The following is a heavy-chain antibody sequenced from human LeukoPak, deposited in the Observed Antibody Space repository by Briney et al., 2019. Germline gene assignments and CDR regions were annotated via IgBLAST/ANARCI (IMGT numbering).Heavy chain of an antibody. D-gene: IGHD6-13*01. CDR1: GGSISSSSHN. CDR3: ARHDRIIASPLV. J-gene: IGHJ4*02. V-gene: IGHV4-39*01. CDR2: IYYSGTT. Sequence: SETLSLTCIVSGGSISSSSHNWGWVRQPPGKGLEWIGSIYYSGTTYYNPSLKSRLTISVDTSKNQFSLKLSSVTAVDTAVYYCARHDRIIASPLVWGQGILVTVSS.